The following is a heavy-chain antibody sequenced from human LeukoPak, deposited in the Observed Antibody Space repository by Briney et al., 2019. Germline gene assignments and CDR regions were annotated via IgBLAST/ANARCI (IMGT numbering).Heavy chain of an antibody. CDR2: IYYSGST. D-gene: IGHD7-27*01. CDR1: GGSISSYY. J-gene: IGHJ3*02. V-gene: IGHV4-59*08. Sequence: PSETLSLTCTVSGGSISSYYWSWIRQPPGKGLEWIGYIYYSGSTNYNPSLKSRVTISVDTSKNQFSLKLSSVTAADTAVYYCARLIWGIFPEHPKRGAFDIWGQGTMVTVSS. CDR3: ARLIWGIFPEHPKRGAFDI.